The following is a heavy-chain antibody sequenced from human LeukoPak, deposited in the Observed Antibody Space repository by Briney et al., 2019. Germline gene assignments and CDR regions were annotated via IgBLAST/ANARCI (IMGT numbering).Heavy chain of an antibody. Sequence: ASVKVSCKASGYTFTGYYIHWVRQAPGQGLEWMGWINPNSGGTNYAQKFQGRVTMTRDTSISTAYMELSRLRSADTAVYFCARGRHQGYCGGDCYSPYFDDWGQGTLVSVSS. CDR2: INPNSGGT. V-gene: IGHV1-2*02. J-gene: IGHJ4*02. CDR1: GYTFTGYY. D-gene: IGHD2-21*02. CDR3: ARGRHQGYCGGDCYSPYFDD.